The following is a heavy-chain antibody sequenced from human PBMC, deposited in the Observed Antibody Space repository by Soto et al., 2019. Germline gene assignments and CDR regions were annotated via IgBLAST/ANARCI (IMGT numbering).Heavy chain of an antibody. CDR1: VFTFISYE. CDR3: ATTPPGLLDV. Sequence: GWSLRLSCASSVFTFISYEMNWVRQAPGKGLEWVSYISSSGSTIYYADSVKGRFTISRDNAKNSLCLQMNSLRAEDTAVYYCATTPPGLLDVWGQGTTVTVSS. D-gene: IGHD2-15*01. CDR2: ISSSGSTI. V-gene: IGHV3-48*03. J-gene: IGHJ6*02.